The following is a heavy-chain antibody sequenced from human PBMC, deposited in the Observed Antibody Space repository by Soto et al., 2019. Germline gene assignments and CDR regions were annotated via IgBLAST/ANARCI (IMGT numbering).Heavy chain of an antibody. CDR2: IIPIFGTA. CDR3: ARGSSAQGFRISDYGMDV. J-gene: IGHJ6*02. V-gene: IGHV1-69*01. Sequence: QVQLVQSGAEVKKPGSSVTVSCKASGGTFSSYAISWVRQAPGQGLEWMGGIIPIFGTANYAQKFQGRVTITADESTSTAYMELSSLRSEDTAVYYCARGSSAQGFRISDYGMDVWGQGTTVTVSS. CDR1: GGTFSSYA. D-gene: IGHD6-6*01.